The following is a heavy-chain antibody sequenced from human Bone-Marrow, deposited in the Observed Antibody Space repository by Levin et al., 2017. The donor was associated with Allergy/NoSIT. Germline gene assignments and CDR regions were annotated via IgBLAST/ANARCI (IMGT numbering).Heavy chain of an antibody. CDR1: GGSISSITSY. CDR2: IYYNGNT. V-gene: IGHV4-39*01. CDR3: ASSYCGGGSCYTEFFQH. Sequence: PSETLSLTCTVAGGSISSITSYWGWIRQTPGTGLEWIGSIYYNGNTHYNPSVKSRVTISVDTSQNQFSLKLSSMTAADTAVYYCASSYCGGGSCYTEFFQHWSQGTLVTVSS. D-gene: IGHD2-15*01. J-gene: IGHJ1*01.